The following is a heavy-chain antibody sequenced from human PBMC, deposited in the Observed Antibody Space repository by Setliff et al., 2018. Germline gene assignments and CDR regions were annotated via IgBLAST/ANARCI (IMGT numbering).Heavy chain of an antibody. CDR3: ARVSRTIVGARGFDY. Sequence: ASVKVSCKASGGTFSSYAISWVRQAPGQGLEWMGWMNPNSGNTGYAQKFQGRVIITRNTSISTAYMELSSLRSEDTAVYYCARVSRTIVGARGFDYWGQGTLVTVSS. CDR1: GGTFSSYA. D-gene: IGHD1-26*01. V-gene: IGHV1-8*02. CDR2: MNPNSGNT. J-gene: IGHJ4*02.